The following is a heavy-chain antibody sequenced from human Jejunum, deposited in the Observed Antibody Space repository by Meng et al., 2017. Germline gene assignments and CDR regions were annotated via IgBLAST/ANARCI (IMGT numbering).Heavy chain of an antibody. Sequence: VQLGEAGGVLVQPGGSLRLSCAASGFTFRTRWMHWVRQAPGRGLEWVSRIDDDENTIDYAGSVKGRFTISRDNAKNSLYLQMNSLRAEDTAVYYCTTAGAYPFDYWGQGTLVTVSS. CDR2: IDDDENTI. CDR1: GFTFRTRW. V-gene: IGHV3-74*01. J-gene: IGHJ4*02. CDR3: TTAGAYPFDY.